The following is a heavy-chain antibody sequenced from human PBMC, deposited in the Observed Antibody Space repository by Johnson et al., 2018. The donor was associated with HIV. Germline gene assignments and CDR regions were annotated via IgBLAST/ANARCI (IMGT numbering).Heavy chain of an antibody. CDR2: IRFDGSNK. V-gene: IGHV3-30*02. CDR1: GFIFSSYG. CDR3: ARGFLTGTPSDAFDI. D-gene: IGHD1-1*01. Sequence: QVQLVESGGGVVQRGGSLRLACAASGFIFSSYGMHWVRQAPGKGLEWVAFIRFDGSNKFYADSVKGRFTLSRDNSKNTLYLQMNSLKADDTAVYYCARGFLTGTPSDAFDIWGQGTMVTVSS. J-gene: IGHJ3*02.